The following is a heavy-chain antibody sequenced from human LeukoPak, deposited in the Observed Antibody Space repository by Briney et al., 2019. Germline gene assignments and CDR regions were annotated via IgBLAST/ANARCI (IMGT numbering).Heavy chain of an antibody. V-gene: IGHV4-59*01. D-gene: IGHD5-24*01. CDR3: AGRLWRRDVYNLSAFDI. CDR1: GGSISSYY. J-gene: IGHJ3*02. Sequence: NSSETLSLTCTVSGGSISSYYWNWIRQPPGKGLEWIGYIYYSGSTNYNPSLKSRVTISVDTSKNQFSLKLSSVTAADTAVYYCAGRLWRRDVYNLSAFDIWGQGTMVTVSS. CDR2: IYYSGST.